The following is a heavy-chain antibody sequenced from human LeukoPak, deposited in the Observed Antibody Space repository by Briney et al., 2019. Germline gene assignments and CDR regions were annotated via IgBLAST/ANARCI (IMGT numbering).Heavy chain of an antibody. Sequence: SETLSLTCTVSGGSISYYYWSWIRQPPGKGQEWIGYVYYSGTTNYNPSLKSRVTISVDTSKNQFSLQLRSGTAADTAVYYCAREDPQTRVPEGMDVWGQGTTVTVSS. CDR3: AREDPQTRVPEGMDV. CDR1: GGSISYYY. D-gene: IGHD4/OR15-4a*01. V-gene: IGHV4-59*01. CDR2: VYYSGTT. J-gene: IGHJ6*02.